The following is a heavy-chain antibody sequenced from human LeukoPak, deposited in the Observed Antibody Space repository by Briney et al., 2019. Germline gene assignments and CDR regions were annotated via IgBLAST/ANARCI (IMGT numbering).Heavy chain of an antibody. CDR2: IRYDGSNK. CDR1: GFTFSSYG. CDR3: ASGGIYYGAAFDF. D-gene: IGHD1-26*01. Sequence: GGSLRLSCAASGFTFSSYGMDWVRQAPGKGLEWVAFIRYDGSNKYYADSVKGRFTISRDNAKNSLYLQMNSLRAEDTALYYCASGGIYYGAAFDFWGQGTLVTVSS. V-gene: IGHV3-30*02. J-gene: IGHJ4*02.